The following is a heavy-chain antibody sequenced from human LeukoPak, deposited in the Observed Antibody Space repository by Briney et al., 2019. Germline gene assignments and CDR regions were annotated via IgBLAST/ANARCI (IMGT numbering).Heavy chain of an antibody. CDR2: ISYSGST. Sequence: SQTLSLTCTVSGGSISRYYWSWIRQPPGKGLEWIGYISYSGSTNYNPSLKSRVTISVDTSQNQFSLKLSSVTAADTAMYYCARHLYESRGQTSFDYWGQGTLVTVSS. J-gene: IGHJ4*02. CDR1: GGSISRYY. D-gene: IGHD3-22*01. CDR3: ARHLYESRGQTSFDY. V-gene: IGHV4-59*08.